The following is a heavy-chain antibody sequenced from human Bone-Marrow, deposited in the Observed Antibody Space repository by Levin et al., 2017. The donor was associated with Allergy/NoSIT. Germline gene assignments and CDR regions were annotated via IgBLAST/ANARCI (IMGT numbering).Heavy chain of an antibody. CDR3: ANGPVFGPNVPFDV. CDR1: GFTFSDYA. D-gene: IGHD3-10*01. CDR2: VIPSGYNT. V-gene: IGHV3-23*01. J-gene: IGHJ3*01. Sequence: GESLKISCTASGFTFSDYAMTWVRQAPGKGLEWVSAVIPSGYNTYYLDSVKGRFTISRDNSKNTLFLQMNPLTAEATAIYYCANGPVFGPNVPFDVCGQGTMVTVSS.